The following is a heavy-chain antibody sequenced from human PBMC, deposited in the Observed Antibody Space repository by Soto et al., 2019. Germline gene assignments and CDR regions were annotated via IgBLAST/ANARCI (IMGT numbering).Heavy chain of an antibody. V-gene: IGHV1-69*13. CDR3: ARVPSYYYDSSGPYYFDY. J-gene: IGHJ4*02. Sequence: GASVKVSCKASGGTFSSYAISWVRQAPGQGLEWMGGIIPIFGTANYAQKFQGRVTITADESTSTAYMELSSLRSEDTAVYYFARVPSYYYDSSGPYYFDYWGQGTLVTVSS. CDR2: IIPIFGTA. D-gene: IGHD3-22*01. CDR1: GGTFSSYA.